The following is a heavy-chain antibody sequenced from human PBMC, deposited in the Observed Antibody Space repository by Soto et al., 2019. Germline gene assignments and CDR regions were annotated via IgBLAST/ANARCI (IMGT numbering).Heavy chain of an antibody. V-gene: IGHV4-31*03. J-gene: IGHJ4*02. D-gene: IGHD2-15*01. CDR2: ISYGGPT. CDR1: GGSMTSGGYC. Sequence: QVQLQESGPGLVKPSQTLSLTCTVSGGSMTSGGYCWNWIPQHPGEGLGWIGCISYGGPTSYNPSLKSRVTISVDTSKNQFSLKLSSVTAADTAVYYCSRGILVWGQGTLITVSS. CDR3: SRGILV.